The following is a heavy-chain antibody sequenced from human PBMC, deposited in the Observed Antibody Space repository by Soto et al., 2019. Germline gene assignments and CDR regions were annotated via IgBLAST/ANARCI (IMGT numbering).Heavy chain of an antibody. D-gene: IGHD3-16*02. V-gene: IGHV6-1*01. CDR3: ARGLYYDYIWGSYRLAKYYFDY. J-gene: IGHJ4*02. CDR2: TYYRSKWYN. CDR1: GDSVSSNSAA. Sequence: PSQTLSLTCAISGDSVSSNSAAWNWIRQSPSRGLEWLGRTYYRSKWYNDYAVSVKSRITINPDTSKNQFSLQLNSVTPGDTAVYYCARGLYYDYIWGSYRLAKYYFDYWGQGTLVTVSS.